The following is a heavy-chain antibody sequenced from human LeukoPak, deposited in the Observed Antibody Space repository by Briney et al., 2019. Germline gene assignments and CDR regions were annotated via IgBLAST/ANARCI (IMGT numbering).Heavy chain of an antibody. Sequence: PGGSLRLSCAASGFSVSSNHMSWVRQAPGKGLEWVSVIYNDGITYYADSVKGRFTISRDNSKNTLYLQMNSLRAEDTAVYYCARESDYGDYTGPHDVFDIWGQGTMVTVSS. CDR1: GFSVSSNH. J-gene: IGHJ3*02. CDR3: ARESDYGDYTGPHDVFDI. V-gene: IGHV3-66*01. CDR2: IYNDGIT. D-gene: IGHD4-17*01.